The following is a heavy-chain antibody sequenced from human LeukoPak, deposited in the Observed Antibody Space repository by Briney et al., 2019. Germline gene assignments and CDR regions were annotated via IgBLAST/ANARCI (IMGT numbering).Heavy chain of an antibody. CDR3: ARDVLLRFGELSDVP. Sequence: GGSLRLSCAASGFTFSIYSMIWVRQAPGKGLEWVSSITSSSTYTYYADSVRGRFTISRDNAKNSLHLQMNSLRAEDTAVYYCARDVLLRFGELSDVPWGQGTLVTVSS. J-gene: IGHJ5*02. CDR1: GFTFSIYS. D-gene: IGHD3-10*01. CDR2: ITSSSTYT. V-gene: IGHV3-21*01.